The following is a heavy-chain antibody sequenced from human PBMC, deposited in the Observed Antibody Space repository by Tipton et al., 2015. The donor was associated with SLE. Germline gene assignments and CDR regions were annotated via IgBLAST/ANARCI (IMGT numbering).Heavy chain of an antibody. Sequence: LRLSCAVYGGSFSGYYWTWIRQPPGKGLEWIGEINHSGSTNYNPSLKSRVTISVDTSKNQFSLKLSSVTAADTAVYYCARAAGSSFGYNYYYMDDWGKGTTVTVSS. CDR2: INHSGST. D-gene: IGHD5-18*01. V-gene: IGHV4-34*01. CDR1: GGSFSGYY. J-gene: IGHJ6*03. CDR3: ARAAGSSFGYNYYYMDD.